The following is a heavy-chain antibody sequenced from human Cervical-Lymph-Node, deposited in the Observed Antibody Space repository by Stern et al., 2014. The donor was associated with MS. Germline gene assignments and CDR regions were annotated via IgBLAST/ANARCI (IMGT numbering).Heavy chain of an antibody. V-gene: IGHV1-69*01. CDR2: IITIFGTP. CDR3: AGLNSAYYYGMDV. CDR1: GGTFTSYG. Sequence: QVQLVQSGAEVKKPGASVKVSCKASGGTFTSYGISWVRQAPGQGLEWMGGIITIFGTPNYAQKFQGRVTITADESTSTAYMEVSSLRSEDTAVYSCAGLNSAYYYGMDVWGQGTTVTVSS. J-gene: IGHJ6*02. D-gene: IGHD1-1*01.